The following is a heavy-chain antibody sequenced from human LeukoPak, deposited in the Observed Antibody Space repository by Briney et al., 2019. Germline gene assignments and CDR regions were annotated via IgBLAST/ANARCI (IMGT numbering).Heavy chain of an antibody. V-gene: IGHV3-74*01. CDR3: ARDRPHNWFDP. CDR1: GFTLGNAW. CDR2: IDSDGTTT. D-gene: IGHD1-14*01. J-gene: IGHJ5*02. Sequence: GGSLRLSCAASGFTLGNAWMHWVRQAPGEGLVWVSRIDSDGTTTIYADSVKGRFTISRDNAKHTVYLQMNSLRVEDTAVYYCARDRPHNWFDPWGQGTLVTVSS.